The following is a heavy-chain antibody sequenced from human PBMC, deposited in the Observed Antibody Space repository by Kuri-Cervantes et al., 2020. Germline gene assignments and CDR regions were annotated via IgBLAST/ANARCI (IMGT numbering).Heavy chain of an antibody. Sequence: GGSLRLSCATSGFTFSSYGLYWVRQAPGKGLDWVAVIWYDGSNKYYADSVKGRFTISRDNSKNTLYLQMNSLRAEDTAVYYCAKDYYPALYYYDSSGYYGALDYWGQGTRVTVSS. CDR3: AKDYYPALYYYDSSGYYGALDY. CDR1: GFTFSSYG. V-gene: IGHV3-30*02. D-gene: IGHD3-22*01. CDR2: IWYDGSNK. J-gene: IGHJ4*02.